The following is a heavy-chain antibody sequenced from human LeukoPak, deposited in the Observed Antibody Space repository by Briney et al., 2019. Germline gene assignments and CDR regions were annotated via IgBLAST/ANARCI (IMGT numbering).Heavy chain of an antibody. CDR3: AKDYYDSSGYYYYYYYMDV. Sequence: PGGSLRLSCAVSGFTFSSYDMSWVRQAPGKGLEWVSGISGSGVSTYYADSVKGRFTISRDNSKNTLYLQMNSLRAEDTAVYYCAKDYYDSSGYYYYYYYMDVWGKGTTVTVSS. J-gene: IGHJ6*03. CDR1: GFTFSSYD. CDR2: ISGSGVST. D-gene: IGHD3-22*01. V-gene: IGHV3-23*01.